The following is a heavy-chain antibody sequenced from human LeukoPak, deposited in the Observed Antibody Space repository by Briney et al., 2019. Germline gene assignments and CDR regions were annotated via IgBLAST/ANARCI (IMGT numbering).Heavy chain of an antibody. CDR1: GFTFSIYG. J-gene: IGHJ4*02. CDR2: ISGSGGST. Sequence: GGSLRLSCAASGFTFSIYGMSWVRQAPGKGLEWVSAISGSGGSTYYADSVKGRFTISRDNSKNTLYLQMNSLRAEDTAVYYCAKDLGWGFDYWGQGTLVTVSS. V-gene: IGHV3-23*01. CDR3: AKDLGWGFDY. D-gene: IGHD7-27*01.